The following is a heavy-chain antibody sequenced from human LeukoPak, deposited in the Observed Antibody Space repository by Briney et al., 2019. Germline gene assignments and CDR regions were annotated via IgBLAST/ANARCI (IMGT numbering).Heavy chain of an antibody. D-gene: IGHD3-22*01. CDR2: ISSTSKTI. J-gene: IGHJ3*02. CDR3: ARDYYDSSGYPLDRYAFDI. CDR1: GFTFSSYS. Sequence: PGGSLRLSCAASGFTFSSYSMNWVRQAPGKGLEWVSYISSTSKTIYYADPVKGRFTISRDNAKNSLYLRINSLRDEDTAVYYCARDYYDSSGYPLDRYAFDIWGQGTMVTVSS. V-gene: IGHV3-48*02.